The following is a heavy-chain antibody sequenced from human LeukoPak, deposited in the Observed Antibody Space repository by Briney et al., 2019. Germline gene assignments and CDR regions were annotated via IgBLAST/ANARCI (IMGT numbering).Heavy chain of an antibody. V-gene: IGHV4-31*03. D-gene: IGHD3-22*01. CDR1: GGSISSGGYY. CDR3: ARAGEESYYYDSSGYVIDY. CDR2: IYYSGST. J-gene: IGHJ4*02. Sequence: SQTLSLTCTVSGGSISSGGYYWSWIRQHPGKGLEWIGYIYYSGSTYYNPSLKSRVTISVDTSKNQFSLKLSSVTAADTAVYYCARAGEESYYYDSSGYVIDYWGQGILVTVSS.